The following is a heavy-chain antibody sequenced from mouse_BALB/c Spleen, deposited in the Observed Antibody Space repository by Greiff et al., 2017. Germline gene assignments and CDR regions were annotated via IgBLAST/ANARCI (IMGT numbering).Heavy chain of an antibody. J-gene: IGHJ1*01. D-gene: IGHD4-1*02. CDR3: ARSTGTSSYWYFDV. Sequence: DVQLQESGPGLVKPSQSLSLTCSVTGYSITSGYYWNWIRQFPGNKLEWMGYISYDGSNNYNPSLKNRISITRDTSKNQFFLKLNSVTTEDTATYYCARSTGTSSYWYFDVWGAGTTVTVSS. CDR2: ISYDGSN. V-gene: IGHV3-6*02. CDR1: GYSITSGYY.